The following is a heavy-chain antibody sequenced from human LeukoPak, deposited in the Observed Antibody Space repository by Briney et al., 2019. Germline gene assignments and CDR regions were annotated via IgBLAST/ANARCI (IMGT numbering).Heavy chain of an antibody. CDR3: VRVWRGQPYFGMDV. CDR2: ISSSSSYI. Sequence: GGSLRLSCAASGFTFSSYSMNWVRQAPGKGLEWVPSISSSSSYIYYADSVKGRFTISRDNAKNSLYLQMNSLRAEDTAVYYCVRVWRGQPYFGMDVWGQGTTVTVSS. J-gene: IGHJ6*02. V-gene: IGHV3-21*01. D-gene: IGHD3-16*01. CDR1: GFTFSSYS.